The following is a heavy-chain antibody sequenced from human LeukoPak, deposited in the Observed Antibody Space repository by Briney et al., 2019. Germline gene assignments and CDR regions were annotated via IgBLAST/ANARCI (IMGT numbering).Heavy chain of an antibody. J-gene: IGHJ4*02. CDR2: INHSGST. V-gene: IGHV4-34*01. D-gene: IGHD2-2*01. CDR1: GGSFSGYY. Sequence: PSETLSLTCAVYGGSFSGYYWSWIRQPPGKGLEWIGEINHSGSTNYNPSLKSRVTISVDTSKNQSSLKLSSVTAADTAVYYCARGPYCSSTSCYARRPFDYWGQGTLVTVSS. CDR3: ARGPYCSSTSCYARRPFDY.